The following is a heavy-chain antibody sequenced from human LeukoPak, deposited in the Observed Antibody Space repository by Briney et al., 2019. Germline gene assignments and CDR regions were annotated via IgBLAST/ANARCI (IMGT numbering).Heavy chain of an antibody. CDR3: ARVFRRAAAGLFLDY. CDR1: GFTFSSYS. CDR2: ISSSSSYI. D-gene: IGHD6-13*01. Sequence: PGGSLRLSCAASGFTFSSYSMNWVRQAPGKGLEWVSSISSSSSYIYYADSVKGRFTISRDNAKNSLYLQMNSLRAEDTAVYYCARVFRRAAAGLFLDYWGQGTLVTVSS. J-gene: IGHJ4*02. V-gene: IGHV3-21*01.